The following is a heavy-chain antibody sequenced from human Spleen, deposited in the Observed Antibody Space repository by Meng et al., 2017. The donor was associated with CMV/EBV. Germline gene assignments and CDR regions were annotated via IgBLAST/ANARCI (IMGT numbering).Heavy chain of an antibody. Sequence: GESLKISCADSGFTFSSYWMHWVRQAPGKGLVWVSRINSDGSSTSYADSVKGRLTIPRDNAKNSLYLQMNGLRAEDTAVYYCARDHNHGGCYLDLWGQGTLVTVSS. V-gene: IGHV3-74*01. J-gene: IGHJ5*02. CDR3: ARDHNHGGCYLDL. CDR1: GFTFSSYW. CDR2: INSDGSST. D-gene: IGHD4/OR15-4a*01.